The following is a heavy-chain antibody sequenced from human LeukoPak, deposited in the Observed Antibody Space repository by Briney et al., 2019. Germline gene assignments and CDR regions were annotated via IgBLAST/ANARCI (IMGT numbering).Heavy chain of an antibody. CDR1: GFTFSSYS. CDR3: AKEYRSGFDY. V-gene: IGHV3-21*01. J-gene: IGHJ4*02. Sequence: PGGSLRLSCAASGFTFSSYSMNWVRQAPGKGLEWVSSISSSSSYIYYADSVKGRFTISRDNAKNSLSLQMNSLRAEDTAVYYCAKEYRSGFDYWGQGTLVTVSS. D-gene: IGHD3-16*02. CDR2: ISSSSSYI.